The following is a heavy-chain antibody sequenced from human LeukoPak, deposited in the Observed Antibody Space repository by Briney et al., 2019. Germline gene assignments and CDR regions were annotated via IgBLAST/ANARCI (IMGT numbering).Heavy chain of an antibody. CDR1: GYSFTNYW. D-gene: IGHD5-24*01. J-gene: IGHJ4*02. Sequence: GESLKTSCKGSGYSFTNYWIAWVRQMPGKGLEWMGIIYPGDSDTRYSPSFQGQVTISADKSISTAYLQWSSLKASDTAMYYCARGSEMATILFDYWGQRTLVTVSS. CDR2: IYPGDSDT. CDR3: ARGSEMATILFDY. V-gene: IGHV5-51*01.